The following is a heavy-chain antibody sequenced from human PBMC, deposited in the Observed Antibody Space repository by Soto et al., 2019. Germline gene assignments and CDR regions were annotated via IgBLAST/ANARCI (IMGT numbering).Heavy chain of an antibody. CDR2: IYYSGST. V-gene: IGHV4-61*01. D-gene: IGHD2-2*01. J-gene: IGHJ3*02. Sequence: ETLSLTCTVSGGSVSSGSYYWSWIRQPPGKGLEWIGYIYYSGSTNYNPSLKSRVTISVDTSKNQFSLKLSSVTAADTAVYYCARDCSSTSCYVNAFDIWGQGTMVTVSS. CDR3: ARDCSSTSCYVNAFDI. CDR1: GGSVSSGSYY.